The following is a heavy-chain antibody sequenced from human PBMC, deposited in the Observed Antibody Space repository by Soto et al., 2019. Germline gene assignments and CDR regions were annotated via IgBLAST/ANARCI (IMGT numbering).Heavy chain of an antibody. CDR3: AREPGYCRTGDAFDI. V-gene: IGHV3-66*01. J-gene: IGHJ3*02. D-gene: IGHD6-13*01. CDR2: IYSGGST. CDR1: GFTVSSNY. Sequence: EVQLVESGGGLVQPGGSLRLSCAASGFTVSSNYMSWVRQAPGKGLEWVSVIYSGGSTYYADSVKGRFTISRDNSKNTLYLQMNSLRAEDTAVYYCAREPGYCRTGDAFDIWGQGTMVTVSS.